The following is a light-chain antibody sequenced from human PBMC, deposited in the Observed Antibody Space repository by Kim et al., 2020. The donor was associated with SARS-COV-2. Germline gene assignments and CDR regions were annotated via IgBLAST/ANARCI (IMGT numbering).Light chain of an antibody. J-gene: IGKJ4*01. CDR2: RAS. V-gene: IGKV1-5*03. CDR3: QQYKSVSLLT. CDR1: QSISSW. Sequence: SVGERVTITCRASQSISSWLAWYQQKPGIAPKLLIYRASSLESGVPSRFSGSGSGTEFTLTISSLQPDDFATYYCQQYKSVSLLTFGGGTKVDIK.